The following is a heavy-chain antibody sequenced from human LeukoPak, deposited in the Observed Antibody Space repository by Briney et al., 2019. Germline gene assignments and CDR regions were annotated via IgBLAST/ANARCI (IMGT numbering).Heavy chain of an antibody. V-gene: IGHV1-18*01. CDR3: ARDGRGRGEVYTLDYYYYMDV. J-gene: IGHJ6*03. CDR2: ISAYNGNT. D-gene: IGHD3-10*01. CDR1: GYTFTSYG. Sequence: GASVKVSCKASGYTFTSYGISWVRQAPGQGLEWMGWISAYNGNTNYAQKLQGRVTMTTDTSTSIAYMELSSLRSEDTAVYYCARDGRGRGEVYTLDYYYYMDVWGKGTTVTVSS.